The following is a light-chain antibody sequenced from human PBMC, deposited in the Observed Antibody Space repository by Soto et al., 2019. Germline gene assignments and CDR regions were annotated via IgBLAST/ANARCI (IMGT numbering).Light chain of an antibody. Sequence: DIQMTQSPSTLSASVGDTVSITCRASLSISSWLAWYQQKPGKAPKLLIYEASNLKSEVPSRFSGSGSGTDFTLTIIGLQPDDFATYYCQQYDRFPCSFGRGTRLEIK. CDR1: LSISSW. CDR3: QQYDRFPCS. J-gene: IGKJ2*02. V-gene: IGKV1-5*03. CDR2: EAS.